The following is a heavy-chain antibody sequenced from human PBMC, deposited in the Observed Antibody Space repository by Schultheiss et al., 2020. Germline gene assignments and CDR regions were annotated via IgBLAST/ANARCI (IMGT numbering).Heavy chain of an antibody. V-gene: IGHV4-31*03. Sequence: SETLSLTCTVSGGSISSGGYYWSWIRQHPGKGLEWIGYIYYSGSTYYNPSLKSRVTISVDTSKNQFSLKLSSVTAADTAVYYCARGRQDGYNRLDYWGQGTLVTVSS. CDR2: IYYSGST. CDR3: ARGRQDGYNRLDY. D-gene: IGHD5-24*01. CDR1: GGSISSGGYY. J-gene: IGHJ4*02.